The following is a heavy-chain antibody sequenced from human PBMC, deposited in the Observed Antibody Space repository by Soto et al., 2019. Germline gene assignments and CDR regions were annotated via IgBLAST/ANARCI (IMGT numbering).Heavy chain of an antibody. CDR3: ALGIAVAGSYDAFDI. D-gene: IGHD6-19*01. CDR2: INPNSGGT. V-gene: IGHV1-2*04. CDR1: GYTFTGYY. Sequence: ASVKVSCKASGYTFTGYYMHWVRQAPGQGLEWMGWINPNSGGTNYAQKFQGWVTMTRDTSISTAYMELSRLRSDDTAVYYCALGIAVAGSYDAFDIWGQGTMVTVSS. J-gene: IGHJ3*02.